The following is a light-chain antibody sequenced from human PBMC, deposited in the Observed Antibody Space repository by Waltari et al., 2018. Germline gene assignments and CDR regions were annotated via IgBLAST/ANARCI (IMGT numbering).Light chain of an antibody. Sequence: QSALDQPASVSGSRGPSITISCPESSSDTGSYNVFSWYQHHPGKAPKLLIYGLNNRPSGVSNRFSGSKSGNTASLTISGLQAEDEADYYCSSYAGSVVFGGGTKLTVL. V-gene: IGLV2-23*02. CDR3: SSYAGSVV. J-gene: IGLJ3*02. CDR2: GLN. CDR1: SSDTGSYNV.